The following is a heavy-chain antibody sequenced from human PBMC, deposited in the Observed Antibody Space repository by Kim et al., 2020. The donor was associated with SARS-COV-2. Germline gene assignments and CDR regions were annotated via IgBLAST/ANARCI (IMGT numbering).Heavy chain of an antibody. CDR1: GGSFSGYY. V-gene: IGHV4-34*01. Sequence: SETLSLTCAVYGGSFSGYYWSWIRQPPGKGLEWIGEINHSGSTNYNPSLKSRVTISVDTSKNQFSLKLSSVTAADTAVYYCASIGGAYSYGFGWGQGTLVTVSS. D-gene: IGHD5-18*01. CDR3: ASIGGAYSYGFG. CDR2: INHSGST. J-gene: IGHJ4*02.